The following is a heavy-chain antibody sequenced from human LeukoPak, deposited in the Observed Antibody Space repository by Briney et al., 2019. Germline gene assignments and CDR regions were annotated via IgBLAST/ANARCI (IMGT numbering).Heavy chain of an antibody. J-gene: IGHJ4*02. V-gene: IGHV1-46*01. Sequence: ASVKVSCTASGYTFTSYYMHWVRQAPGQGLEWMGIINPSGGSTSYAQKFQGRVTMTRDTSTSTVYMELSSLRSEDTAVYYCAREASGYYFDYWGQGTLVPVSS. D-gene: IGHD3-10*01. CDR1: GYTFTSYY. CDR2: INPSGGST. CDR3: AREASGYYFDY.